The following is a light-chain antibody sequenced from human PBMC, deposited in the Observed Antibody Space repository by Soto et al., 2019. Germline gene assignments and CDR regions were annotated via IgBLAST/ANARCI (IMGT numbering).Light chain of an antibody. CDR2: GAS. CDR1: QSVSSSY. V-gene: IGKV3-20*01. Sequence: EIVLTQSPGTLSLSPGERATLCCRASQSVSSSYLAWYQQKPGQAPRLLIYGASSRATGIPDRFSGSGSGTDFTLTISRLEPEDFAVYYCQQYGSSPPTFGPGTKVDIK. CDR3: QQYGSSPPT. J-gene: IGKJ3*01.